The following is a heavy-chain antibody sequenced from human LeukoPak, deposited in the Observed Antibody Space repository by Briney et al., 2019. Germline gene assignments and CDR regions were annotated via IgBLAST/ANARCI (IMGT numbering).Heavy chain of an antibody. V-gene: IGHV4-4*07. CDR2: IYTSGST. CDR1: GGSIGSYY. J-gene: IGHJ5*02. Sequence: KPSETLSLTCTVSGGSIGSYYWSWVRQPAGKGLEWIGRIYTSGSTNYNPSLKSRVTMSVDTSKNQFSLKLSSVTAADTAVYYCSRDSGIYCSGGSCTGWFDPWGQGTLVTVSS. D-gene: IGHD2-15*01. CDR3: SRDSGIYCSGGSCTGWFDP.